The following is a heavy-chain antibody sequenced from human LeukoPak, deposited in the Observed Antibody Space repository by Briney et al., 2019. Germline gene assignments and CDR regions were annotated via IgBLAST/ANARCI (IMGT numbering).Heavy chain of an antibody. D-gene: IGHD6-13*01. Sequence: GRSLRLSCAASGFTFDDYAMHWVRHAPGEGLERVSGISWNSGSIGYARSVKGRFTISRDNAKNSLYLQMNSLRAEDTALYYCAKDESPMGIAAADYWGQGTLVTVPS. CDR2: ISWNSGSI. V-gene: IGHV3-9*01. J-gene: IGHJ4*02. CDR1: GFTFDDYA. CDR3: AKDESPMGIAAADY.